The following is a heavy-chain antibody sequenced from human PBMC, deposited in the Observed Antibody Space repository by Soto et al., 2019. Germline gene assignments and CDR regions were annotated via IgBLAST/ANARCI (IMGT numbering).Heavy chain of an antibody. Sequence: SETLSLTCTVSGGSISSSSYYWGWIRQPPGKGLEWIGSIYYSGSTYYNPSLKSRVTISVHTSKNQFSLELSSVTAADTAVYYCARGLISGSHYSGGWYYFDSWGQGAQVTVSS. D-gene: IGHD1-26*01. CDR1: GGSISSSSYY. V-gene: IGHV4-39*01. J-gene: IGHJ4*02. CDR3: ARGLISGSHYSGGWYYFDS. CDR2: IYYSGST.